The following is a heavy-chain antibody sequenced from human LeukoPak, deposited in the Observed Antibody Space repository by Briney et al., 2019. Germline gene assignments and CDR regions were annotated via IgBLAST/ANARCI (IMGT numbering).Heavy chain of an antibody. Sequence: SETLSLTCAVYGGSFSGYYWSWIRQPPGKGLEWIGEINHSGSTNYNPSLKSRVTISVDTSKNQFSLKLSSVAAADTAVYYCARMSWDSLDYWGQGTLVTVSS. J-gene: IGHJ4*02. CDR1: GGSFSGYY. CDR2: INHSGST. D-gene: IGHD1-26*01. CDR3: ARMSWDSLDY. V-gene: IGHV4-34*01.